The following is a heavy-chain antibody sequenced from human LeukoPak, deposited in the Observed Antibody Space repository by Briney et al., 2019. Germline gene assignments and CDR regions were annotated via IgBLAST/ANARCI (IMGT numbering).Heavy chain of an antibody. Sequence: ASVKVSCKASGYTFTSYGISWVRQAPGQGLEWMGWISAYNGNTNYAQKLQGRVTMTTDTSTSTAYMELRSLRSDDTAVYYCARVFTISSGWYRSFDDWGQGTLVTVSS. D-gene: IGHD6-19*01. CDR3: ARVFTISSGWYRSFDD. J-gene: IGHJ4*02. V-gene: IGHV1-18*01. CDR2: ISAYNGNT. CDR1: GYTFTSYG.